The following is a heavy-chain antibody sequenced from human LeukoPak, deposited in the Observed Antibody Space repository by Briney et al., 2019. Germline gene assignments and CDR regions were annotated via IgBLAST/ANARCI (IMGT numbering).Heavy chain of an antibody. CDR1: GGSINNYY. V-gene: IGHV4-4*07. CDR2: IYASGSV. D-gene: IGHD3-9*01. CDR3: ARESRYFDWLPRWFDP. J-gene: IGHJ5*02. Sequence: PSETLSLTCSVSGGSINNYYWTWIRQPAGKGLEWIGRIYASGSVKYNPSLMSRLTMSVDMSKNQFSLRLTSVTAADTATYYCARESRYFDWLPRWFDPWGQGTLVTVSS.